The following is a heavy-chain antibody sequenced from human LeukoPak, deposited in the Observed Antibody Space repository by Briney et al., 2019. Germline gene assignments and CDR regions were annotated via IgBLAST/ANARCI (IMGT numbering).Heavy chain of an antibody. Sequence: GGSLRLSCAASGFTFSSYSMVWVRQAPGKGLEWVSSISSGSNYIYYADSVKGRFTISRDNARTSLYLQMNSLRAEDTAVYYCARDFAAAALDPWGQGTLVTVSS. CDR2: ISSGSNYI. D-gene: IGHD6-13*01. V-gene: IGHV3-21*06. J-gene: IGHJ5*02. CDR3: ARDFAAAALDP. CDR1: GFTFSSYS.